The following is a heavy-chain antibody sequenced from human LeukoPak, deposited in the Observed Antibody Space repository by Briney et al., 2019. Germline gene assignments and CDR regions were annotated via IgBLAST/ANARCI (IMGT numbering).Heavy chain of an antibody. CDR1: GNSISSGDNY. V-gene: IGHV4-61*02. D-gene: IGHD3-22*01. Sequence: SQTLSLTCTVSGNSISSGDNYWSWIRQPAGKGLEWIGRIYTSGSTNYNPSLKSRVTISGDTSKNQFSLRLSSVTAADTAVYYCARASYSYDINGWVPFDYWGQGTLVTVSS. CDR2: IYTSGST. CDR3: ARASYSYDINGWVPFDY. J-gene: IGHJ4*02.